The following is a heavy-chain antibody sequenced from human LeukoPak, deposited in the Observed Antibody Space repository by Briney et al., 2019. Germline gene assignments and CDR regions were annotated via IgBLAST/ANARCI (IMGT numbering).Heavy chain of an antibody. V-gene: IGHV3-74*01. CDR2: IDRDGSRI. CDR1: GFTFSSYW. J-gene: IGHJ4*02. D-gene: IGHD6-19*01. Sequence: GGSLRLSCAVSGFTFSSYWMHWVRQAPGKGLVWVSRIDRDGSRINYADSVKGRFTISRDNGKNTLFLQMNSLRAEDAAVYYCARGGYSSGWYLSPVPLPFDYWGQGTLVTVSS. CDR3: ARGGYSSGWYLSPVPLPFDY.